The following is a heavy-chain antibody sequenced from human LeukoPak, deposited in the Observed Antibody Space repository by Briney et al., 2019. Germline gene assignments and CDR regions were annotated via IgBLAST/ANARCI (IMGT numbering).Heavy chain of an antibody. D-gene: IGHD3-10*01. Sequence: PSETLSLTCTVSGGSISSYYWSWIRQPPGKGLEWIGYIYYSGSTNYNPSLKSRVTISVDTSKNQFSLKLSSVTAADTAVYYCARGRMRKGTMVRGTYYMDVWGKGTTVTVSS. CDR3: ARGRMRKGTMVRGTYYMDV. CDR2: IYYSGST. J-gene: IGHJ6*03. CDR1: GGSISSYY. V-gene: IGHV4-59*12.